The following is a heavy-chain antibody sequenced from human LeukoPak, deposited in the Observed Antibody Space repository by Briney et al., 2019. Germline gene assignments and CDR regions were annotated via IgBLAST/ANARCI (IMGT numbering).Heavy chain of an antibody. CDR1: GFTFDTYG. J-gene: IGHJ4*02. Sequence: PGGSLRLSCAASGFTFDTYGMSWVRQAPGKGLEWVSSISNIGDSTFHADSVKGRFTISRDNSKNTLYLQMNSLRADDTAVYYCARRRTGYYVFDYWGQGSLVTVSS. D-gene: IGHD3/OR15-3a*01. CDR3: ARRRTGYYVFDY. CDR2: ISNIGDST. V-gene: IGHV3-23*01.